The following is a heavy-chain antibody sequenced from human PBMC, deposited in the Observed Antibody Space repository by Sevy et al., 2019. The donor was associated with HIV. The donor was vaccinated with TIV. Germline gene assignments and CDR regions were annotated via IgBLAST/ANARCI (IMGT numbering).Heavy chain of an antibody. J-gene: IGHJ4*02. D-gene: IGHD5-18*01. V-gene: IGHV3-7*01. CDR1: GFTFSVYW. CDR2: MKEDGSDK. Sequence: GGSLRLSCVASGFTFSVYWMSWVRQAPGKGLEWVATMKEDGSDKDYADSVKGRFTISRDNAKNSLYLQMNSLRAEDTAVYYCVREGVGGYSYSLDCWGQGTLVTVSS. CDR3: VREGVGGYSYSLDC.